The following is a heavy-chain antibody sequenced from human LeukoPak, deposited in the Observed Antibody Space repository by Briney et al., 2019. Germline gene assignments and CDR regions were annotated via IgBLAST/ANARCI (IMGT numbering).Heavy chain of an antibody. CDR2: ISYDGSNK. J-gene: IGHJ4*02. V-gene: IGHV3-30*03. Sequence: GGSLRLSCAASGFTFSSYGMHWVRQAPGKGLEWVAVISYDGSNKYYADSVKGRFTISRDNSKNTLYLQMNSLRAEDTAVYYCARAVVVVAPLGYWGQGTLVTVSS. D-gene: IGHD2-15*01. CDR1: GFTFSSYG. CDR3: ARAVVVVAPLGY.